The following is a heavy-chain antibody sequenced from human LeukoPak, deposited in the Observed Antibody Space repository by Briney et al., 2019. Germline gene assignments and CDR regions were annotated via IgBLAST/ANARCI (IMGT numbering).Heavy chain of an antibody. CDR2: IYHSGST. Sequence: SETLSLTCAVSGYSISSGYYWGWIRQPPGKGLEWIGSIYHSGSTYYNPSLKSRVTISVDTSKNQFSLKLSSVTAADTAVYYCARERYGDYIFDYWGQGTPVTVSS. V-gene: IGHV4-38-2*02. CDR3: ARERYGDYIFDY. J-gene: IGHJ4*02. CDR1: GYSISSGYY. D-gene: IGHD4-17*01.